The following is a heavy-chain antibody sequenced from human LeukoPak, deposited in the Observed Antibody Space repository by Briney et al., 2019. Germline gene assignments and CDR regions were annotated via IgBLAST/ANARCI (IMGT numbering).Heavy chain of an antibody. CDR2: INHSGST. Sequence: SETLSLTCAVYGGSFSTYYCSWIRQPPGKGLELIGEINHSGSTNYNPSLKSRGTISVDTSKNQFSLKLSSVTAADTAVYYCARGGFYCGGDCYVDYWGQGTLVTVSS. V-gene: IGHV4-34*01. J-gene: IGHJ4*02. D-gene: IGHD2-21*02. CDR3: ARGGFYCGGDCYVDY. CDR1: GGSFSTYY.